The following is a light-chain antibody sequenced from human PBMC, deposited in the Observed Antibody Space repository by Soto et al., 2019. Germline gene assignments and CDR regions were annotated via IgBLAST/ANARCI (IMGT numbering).Light chain of an antibody. V-gene: IGKV3-15*01. Sequence: EIVMTQSPATLSVSPGERATLSCRASQSVSNNFAWSQKKPGQAPRLLIYGASTRATGIPARFSGSGSGTEFTLTISRLQSEYFALYYCQPYNNWWTFGPGIRVDIK. CDR3: QPYNNWWT. CDR2: GAS. CDR1: QSVSNN. J-gene: IGKJ1*01.